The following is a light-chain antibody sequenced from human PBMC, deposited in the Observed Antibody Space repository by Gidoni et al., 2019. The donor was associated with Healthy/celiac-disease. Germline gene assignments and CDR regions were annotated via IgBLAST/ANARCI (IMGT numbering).Light chain of an antibody. CDR3: MRALQTPLT. CDR2: LGS. V-gene: IGKV2-28*01. Sequence: DIVMPQSPLSLPVTPGEPASISCRSSQSLLHSNGYNYLDWYLQKPGQSRQLLIYLGSNRASGVPDRFSGSGSGTGFTLKISRVEAEDVGVYYCMRALQTPLTFGGGTKVEIK. J-gene: IGKJ4*01. CDR1: QSLLHSNGYNY.